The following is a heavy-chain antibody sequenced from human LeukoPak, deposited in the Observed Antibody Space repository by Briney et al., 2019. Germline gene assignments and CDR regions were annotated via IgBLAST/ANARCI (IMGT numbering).Heavy chain of an antibody. Sequence: GASVKVSCKASGYTFTGYYMHWVRQAPGQGLEWMGWISAYNGNTNYAQKLQGRVTMTTDTSTSTAYMELRSLRSDDTAVYYCARDVIAAGDNWFDPWGQGTLVTVSS. CDR3: ARDVIAAGDNWFDP. CDR2: ISAYNGNT. D-gene: IGHD6-13*01. V-gene: IGHV1-18*04. J-gene: IGHJ5*02. CDR1: GYTFTGYY.